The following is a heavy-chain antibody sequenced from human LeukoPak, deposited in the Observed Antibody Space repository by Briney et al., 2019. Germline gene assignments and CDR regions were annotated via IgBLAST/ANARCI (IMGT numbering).Heavy chain of an antibody. Sequence: SETLSLTCTVSGGSVSSGGYAWTWFRQSPGTGLEWIGYIYDSGSTYYKPSLKSRVTISLDGSNNQFSLKMTSVTAADTAVYYCARYGGSGTYYFDYWGQGTPATVSS. CDR2: IYDSGST. D-gene: IGHD3-10*01. V-gene: IGHV4-30-2*06. J-gene: IGHJ4*02. CDR3: ARYGGSGTYYFDY. CDR1: GGSVSSGGYA.